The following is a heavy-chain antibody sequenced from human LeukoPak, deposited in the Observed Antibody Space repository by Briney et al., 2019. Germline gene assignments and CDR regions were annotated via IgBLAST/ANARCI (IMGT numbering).Heavy chain of an antibody. CDR2: ISSSGSTI. V-gene: IGHV3-48*03. J-gene: IGHJ3*02. CDR3: ARVGTSGPVDGFDI. CDR1: GFTFSSYE. D-gene: IGHD2-8*01. Sequence: TGGSLRLSCAASGFTFSSYEMNWVRQAPGKGLEWVSLISSSGSTIYYADSVKGRFTLSRDNAKKSLYLQMNSLRAEDTAVYYCARVGTSGPVDGFDIWGQGTMVTVSS.